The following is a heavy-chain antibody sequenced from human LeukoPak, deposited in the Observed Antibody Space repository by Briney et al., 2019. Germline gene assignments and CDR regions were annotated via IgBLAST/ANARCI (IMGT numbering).Heavy chain of an antibody. J-gene: IGHJ5*02. CDR2: ISYDGSNK. D-gene: IGHD2-15*01. Sequence: GGSLRLSCAASGFTFSSYAMHWVRQAPGKGLEWVAVISYDGSNKYYADSVKGRFTISRDNSKNTLYLQMNSLRAEDTAVYYCARDKDIFWFDPWGQGTLVTVSS. V-gene: IGHV3-30-3*01. CDR1: GFTFSSYA. CDR3: ARDKDIFWFDP.